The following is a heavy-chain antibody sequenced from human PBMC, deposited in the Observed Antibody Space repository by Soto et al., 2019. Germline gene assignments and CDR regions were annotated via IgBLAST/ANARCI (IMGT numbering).Heavy chain of an antibody. CDR2: ISSSGSTI. D-gene: IGHD6-6*01. V-gene: IGHV3-11*01. J-gene: IGHJ6*02. CDR1: GFTFSDYY. CDR3: ARRGRWQLVEYYYYGMDV. Sequence: SLRLSCAASGFTFSDYYMSWIRQAPGKGLEWVSYISSSGSTIYYTDSVKGRFTISRDNAKNSLYLQMNSLRAEDTAVYYCARRGRWQLVEYYYYGMDVWGQGTTVTVSS.